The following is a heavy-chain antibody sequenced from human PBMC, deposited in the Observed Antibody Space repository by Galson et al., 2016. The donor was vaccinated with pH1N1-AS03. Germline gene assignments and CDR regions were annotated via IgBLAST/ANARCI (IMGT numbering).Heavy chain of an antibody. D-gene: IGHD3-10*01. CDR3: AKDAPGPWSY. CDR2: IYSGGTT. CDR1: GFTVSSNY. J-gene: IGHJ4*02. Sequence: SLRLSCAASGFTVSSNYMSWVRQAPGKGLEWVSVIYSGGTTFYADSGKGRFTISRDSSKNTLYLQMNNLRVEDTAVFYCAKDAPGPWSYWGQGTLVSVSS. V-gene: IGHV3-53*01.